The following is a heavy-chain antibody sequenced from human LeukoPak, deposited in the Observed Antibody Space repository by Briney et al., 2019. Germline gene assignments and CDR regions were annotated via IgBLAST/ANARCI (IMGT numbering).Heavy chain of an antibody. D-gene: IGHD3-10*01. CDR1: GFTFSSYG. Sequence: GSLRLSCAASGFTFSSYGMHWVRQAPGKGLEWVAFIRYDGSNKYYADSVKGRFTISRDNSKNTLYPQMNSLRAEDTAVYYCAKEEIRITMVRGVIVFDYWGQGTLVTVSS. CDR2: IRYDGSNK. CDR3: AKEEIRITMVRGVIVFDY. J-gene: IGHJ4*02. V-gene: IGHV3-30*02.